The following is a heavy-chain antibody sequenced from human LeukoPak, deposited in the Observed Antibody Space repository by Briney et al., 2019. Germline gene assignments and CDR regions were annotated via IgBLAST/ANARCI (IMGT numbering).Heavy chain of an antibody. CDR2: INSDGSST. CDR3: ARDGYCSSTSCYYFDY. CDR1: GFTFSRYW. D-gene: IGHD2-2*01. V-gene: IGHV3-74*01. J-gene: IGHJ4*02. Sequence: GGSLRLSCAASGFTFSRYWMHWVRQAPGKGLVWVSRINSDGSSTSYADSMKGRFTISRDNAKNTLYLQMNSLRAEDTAVYYCARDGYCSSTSCYYFDYWGQGTLVTVSS.